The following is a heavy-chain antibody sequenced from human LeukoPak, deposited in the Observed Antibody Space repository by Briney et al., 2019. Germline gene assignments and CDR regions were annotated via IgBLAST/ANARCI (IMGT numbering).Heavy chain of an antibody. Sequence: ASVKVSCKASGYTFTSYAMHWVRQAPGQRLEWMGWINAGNGNTKYSREFQGRVTITRDTSASTAYMELSSLRAEDTAVYYCAREGYYDSSGYYSRWFDPWGQGTLVTVSS. D-gene: IGHD3-22*01. CDR2: INAGNGNT. V-gene: IGHV1-3*03. J-gene: IGHJ5*02. CDR1: GYTFTSYA. CDR3: AREGYYDSSGYYSRWFDP.